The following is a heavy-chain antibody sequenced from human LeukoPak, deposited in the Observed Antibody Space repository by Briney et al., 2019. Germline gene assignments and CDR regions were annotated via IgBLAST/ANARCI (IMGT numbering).Heavy chain of an antibody. CDR1: GFTFSSYA. J-gene: IGHJ4*02. CDR2: ISDSGGST. D-gene: IGHD3-22*01. CDR3: AKRGVVIRVILVGFHKQAYYFDS. V-gene: IGHV3-23*01. Sequence: GGSLRLSCAASGFTFSSYAMSSVRQAPGRGLEWVAGISDSGGSTTYADSVKGRFTISRDNPKNTLYLQMNSLRVEDTAVYFCAKRGVVIRVILVGFHKQAYYFDSWGQGALVTVSS.